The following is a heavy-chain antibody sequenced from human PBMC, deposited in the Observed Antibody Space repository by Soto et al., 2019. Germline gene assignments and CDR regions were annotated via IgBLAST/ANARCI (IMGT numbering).Heavy chain of an antibody. CDR1: GFTFSSYS. J-gene: IGHJ5*02. V-gene: IGHV3-48*01. CDR2: LSSSSSTI. CDR3: ARQPERIAEIGWFDP. Sequence: EVQLVESGGGLVQPGGSLRLSCAASGFTFSSYSMNWVRQAPGKGLEWVSYLSSSSSTIYYADSVTGRFTIARDNAKNSLYLQMNSRRAEDTAGYYCARQPERIAEIGWFDPWGEGTLVTVSS. D-gene: IGHD6-13*01.